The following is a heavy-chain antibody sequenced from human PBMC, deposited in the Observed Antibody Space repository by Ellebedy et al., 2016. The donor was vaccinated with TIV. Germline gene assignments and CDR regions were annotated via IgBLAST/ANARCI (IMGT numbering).Heavy chain of an antibody. D-gene: IGHD2-15*01. Sequence: PGGSLRLSCAASGFTFSNYHMHWVRQAPVKGLEWVAVIWSDGSLKYYADSVKGRFTLSRDNSKNTLYLQMNSLRAEDTAVYYCAREVVGGQGDMDVWGQGTTVTVSS. CDR3: AREVVGGQGDMDV. CDR1: GFTFSNYH. V-gene: IGHV3-33*01. J-gene: IGHJ6*02. CDR2: IWSDGSLK.